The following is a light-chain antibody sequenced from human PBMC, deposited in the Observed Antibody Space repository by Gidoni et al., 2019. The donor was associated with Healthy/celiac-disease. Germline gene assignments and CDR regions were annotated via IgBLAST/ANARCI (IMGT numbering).Light chain of an antibody. CDR1: KLGDKY. J-gene: IGLJ1*01. CDR3: QAWDSSTYV. CDR2: QDS. Sequence: SYELTQPPSVSVSPGQTASITCSGDKLGDKYACWYQQKPGQSPVLVISQDSKRPSGIPERFSGSHSGNTATLTISGTQAMDEADYYCQAWDSSTYVFGTGTKVTVL. V-gene: IGLV3-1*01.